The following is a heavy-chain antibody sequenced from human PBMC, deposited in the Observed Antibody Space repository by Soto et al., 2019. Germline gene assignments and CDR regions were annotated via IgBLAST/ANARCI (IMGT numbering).Heavy chain of an antibody. D-gene: IGHD1-26*01. CDR3: ARGEQYSGRIFDY. V-gene: IGHV6-1*01. CDR2: TYYRSKWYY. J-gene: IGHJ4*01. CDR1: GDSVSSNSAG. Sequence: SQTLSLTCAITGDSVSSNSAGWSWVRQSPSRGLEWLGRTYYRSKWYYEYAVSVRGRITINPDTSRNQYSLQLNSVTPEDTAVYFCARGEQYSGRIFDYWGQGTLVTVSS.